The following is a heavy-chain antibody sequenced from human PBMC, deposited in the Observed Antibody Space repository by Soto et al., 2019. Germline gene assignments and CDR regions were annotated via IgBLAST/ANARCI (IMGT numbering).Heavy chain of an antibody. D-gene: IGHD2-15*01. CDR3: ASPYCTGNSCYSILGYY. CDR1: GFTFSFYS. CDR2: ISSSGDTI. V-gene: IGHV3-48*02. J-gene: IGHJ4*02. Sequence: ESGGGLVQPGESLRLSCAASGFTFSFYSMNWVRQAPGKGLEWVSYISSSGDTIYYADSVKGRFTISRDNAKNSLYLQMNSLRDEDTAVYYCASPYCTGNSCYSILGYYWGQGTLVTVSS.